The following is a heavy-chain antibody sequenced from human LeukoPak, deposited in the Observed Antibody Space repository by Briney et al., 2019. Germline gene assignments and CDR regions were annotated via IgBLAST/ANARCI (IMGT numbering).Heavy chain of an antibody. CDR1: GGSVTRYY. CDR2: IYYSGST. CDR3: ARTKRGYSYGYGYYYYYMDV. D-gene: IGHD5-18*01. Sequence: SETLSLTCTVSGGSVTRYYWSWIRQTPGKGLEWIGYIYYSGSTNYSPSLKSRVTISVDTSKNQFSLKLSSVTAADTAVYYCARTKRGYSYGYGYYYYYMDVWGKGTTVTVSS. V-gene: IGHV4-59*02. J-gene: IGHJ6*03.